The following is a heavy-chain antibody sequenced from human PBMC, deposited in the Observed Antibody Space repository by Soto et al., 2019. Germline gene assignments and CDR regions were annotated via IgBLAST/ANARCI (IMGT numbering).Heavy chain of an antibody. D-gene: IGHD4-4*01. CDR3: ARDYSPSDY. CDR1: GFTFSSYG. Sequence: PXESLSLSSAASGFTFSSYGMNWVRQAPGKGLEWVSSISSSSSYIYYADPVKGRFTISRDNAKNSLYLQMNSLRAEDTAVYYCARDYSPSDYWGQGTLVTVSS. CDR2: ISSSSSYI. V-gene: IGHV3-21*04. J-gene: IGHJ4*02.